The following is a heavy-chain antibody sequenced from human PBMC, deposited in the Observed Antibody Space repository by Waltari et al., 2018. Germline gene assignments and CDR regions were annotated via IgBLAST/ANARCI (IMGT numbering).Heavy chain of an antibody. CDR3: ARGSKQLWVPNDAFDI. Sequence: EVQLVESGEGLVQPGGSLRLSCAASGFTFSSYAMHWVRQAPGKGLEYVSAISSNGGSTYYANSVKGRFTISRDNSKNTLYLQMGSLRAEDMAVYYCARGSKQLWVPNDAFDIWGQGTMVTVSS. J-gene: IGHJ3*02. D-gene: IGHD5-18*01. CDR1: GFTFSSYA. CDR2: ISSNGGST. V-gene: IGHV3-64*01.